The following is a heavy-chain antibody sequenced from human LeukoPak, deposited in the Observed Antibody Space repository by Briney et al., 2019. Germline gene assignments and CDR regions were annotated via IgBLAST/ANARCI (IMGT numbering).Heavy chain of an antibody. J-gene: IGHJ4*02. CDR1: GYTFTGYY. CDR3: ARNGKPWLVTSLFDY. V-gene: IGHV1-2*02. D-gene: IGHD6-19*01. CDR2: INPNSGGT. Sequence: GASVKVSCKASGYTFTGYYMHWVRQAPGQGLEWMGWINPNSGGTNYAQKFQGRVTMTRDTSISTAYMELRRLRSDDTAVYYCARNGKPWLVTSLFDYWGQGTLVTVSS.